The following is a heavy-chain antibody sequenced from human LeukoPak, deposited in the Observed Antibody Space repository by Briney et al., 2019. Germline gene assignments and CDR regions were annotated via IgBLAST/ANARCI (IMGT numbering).Heavy chain of an antibody. V-gene: IGHV3-30*02. CDR2: IRSDGSYG. D-gene: IGHD5-24*01. CDR3: ARGRDGYNSPGIYY. Sequence: GGSLRLSCATSGFTLSRNGMHWVRQAPGQGLEWVAFIRSDGSYGYYADSVKGRFTISRDNSKNTLYLQMSSLRAEDTAVYYCARGRDGYNSPGIYYWGQGTLVTVSS. J-gene: IGHJ4*02. CDR1: GFTLSRNG.